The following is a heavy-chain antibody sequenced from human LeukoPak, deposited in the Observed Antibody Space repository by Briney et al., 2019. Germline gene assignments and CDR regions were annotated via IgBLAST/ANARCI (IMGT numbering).Heavy chain of an antibody. V-gene: IGHV5-51*01. Sequence: GESLKISRKGSGYSFTTYWIGWVRQMPGKGLEWTATIYPGDSQTRYSPSFQGQVTISADKTITTVYLQWSSLKASDTAMYYCARWPQHDTFDMWGQGTMVTVSS. CDR2: IYPGDSQT. CDR3: ARWPQHDTFDM. J-gene: IGHJ3*02. CDR1: GYSFTTYW.